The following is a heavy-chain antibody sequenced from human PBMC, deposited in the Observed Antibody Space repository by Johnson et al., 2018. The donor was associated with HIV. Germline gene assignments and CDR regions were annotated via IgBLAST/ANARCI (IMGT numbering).Heavy chain of an antibody. Sequence: VQLVESGGGLIKPGGSLRLSCAAPGFTFSNAWMSWVRQAPGKGLEWVGHIKSKPYSYATAYAASVTGRFTISRDDSKNTAYLQMNSLRAEDTAVYYCARDLAGHNAFDIWGQGTMVTVSS. J-gene: IGHJ3*02. V-gene: IGHV3-15*01. CDR3: ARDLAGHNAFDI. CDR2: IKSKPYSYAT. D-gene: IGHD6-19*01. CDR1: GFTFSNAW.